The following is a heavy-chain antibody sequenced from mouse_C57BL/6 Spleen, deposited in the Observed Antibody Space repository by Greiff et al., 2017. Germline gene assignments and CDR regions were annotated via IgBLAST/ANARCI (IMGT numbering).Heavy chain of an antibody. CDR1: GYTFTSYW. Sequence: VQRVESGAELVMPGASVQLSCKASGYTFTSYWMHWVKQRPGQGLEWIGEIDPSDSYTNYNQKFKGKSTLTVDKSSSTAYMQLSSLTSEDSAVYYCALLLRFPPFDYWGQGTTLTVSS. V-gene: IGHV1-69*01. D-gene: IGHD1-1*01. CDR2: IDPSDSYT. CDR3: ALLLRFPPFDY. J-gene: IGHJ2*01.